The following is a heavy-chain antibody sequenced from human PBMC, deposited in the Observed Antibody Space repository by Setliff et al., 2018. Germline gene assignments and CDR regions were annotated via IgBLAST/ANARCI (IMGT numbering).Heavy chain of an antibody. CDR3: ARKEYYNFWSGPARAFDI. Sequence: SETLSLTCTVSGGSISSSYYYWGWIRQPPGKGLEWIGSIYYSGSTYYNPSLKSRVTIPVDTSKNQFSLKLSSVTAADTAVYYCARKEYYNFWSGPARAFDIWGQGTMVTVSS. J-gene: IGHJ3*02. CDR2: IYYSGST. CDR1: GGSISSSYYY. D-gene: IGHD3-3*01. V-gene: IGHV4-39*07.